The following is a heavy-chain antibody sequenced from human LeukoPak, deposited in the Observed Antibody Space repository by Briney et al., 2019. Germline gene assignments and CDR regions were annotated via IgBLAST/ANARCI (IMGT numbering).Heavy chain of an antibody. CDR3: AKDRREYYYDSSGYHFDY. CDR1: GFTFSSYS. Sequence: GSLRLSCAASGFTFSSYSMNWVRQAPGKGLEWVSYISSSSSTIYYADPVKGRFTISRDNAKNSLYLQMNSLRAEDTAVYYCAKDRREYYYDSSGYHFDYWGQGTLVTVSS. V-gene: IGHV3-48*01. CDR2: ISSSSSTI. J-gene: IGHJ4*02. D-gene: IGHD3-22*01.